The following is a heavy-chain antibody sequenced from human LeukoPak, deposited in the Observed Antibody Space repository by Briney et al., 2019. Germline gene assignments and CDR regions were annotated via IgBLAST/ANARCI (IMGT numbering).Heavy chain of an antibody. D-gene: IGHD4-17*01. CDR2: INHSGST. Sequence: SETLSLTCAVYGGSFSVYYWSWIRQPPGEGLGWIGEINHSGSTNYNPSLKSRVTISVATSKNQFSLKLSSVTAADTTVYYCAIPHDYGREYFQHWGQGTLVTVAS. V-gene: IGHV4-34*01. J-gene: IGHJ1*01. CDR1: GGSFSVYY. CDR3: AIPHDYGREYFQH.